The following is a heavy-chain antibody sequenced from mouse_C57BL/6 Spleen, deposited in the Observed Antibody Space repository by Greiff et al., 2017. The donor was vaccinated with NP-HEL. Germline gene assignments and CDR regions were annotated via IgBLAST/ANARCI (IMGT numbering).Heavy chain of an antibody. Sequence: QVQLQQPRAELVKPGASVKLSCKASGYTFTSYWMHWVKQRPGQGLEWIGMIHPNSGSTNYNEKFKSKATLTVDKSSSTAYMQLSSLTSEDSAVYYCARNYGSSCPYWGQGTTLTVSS. V-gene: IGHV1-64*01. D-gene: IGHD1-1*01. J-gene: IGHJ2*01. CDR2: IHPNSGST. CDR3: ARNYGSSCPY. CDR1: GYTFTSYW.